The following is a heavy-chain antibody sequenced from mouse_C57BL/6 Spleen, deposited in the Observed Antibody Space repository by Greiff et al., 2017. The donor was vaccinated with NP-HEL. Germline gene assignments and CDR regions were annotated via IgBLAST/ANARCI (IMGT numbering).Heavy chain of an antibody. D-gene: IGHD1-1*01. J-gene: IGHJ4*01. CDR1: GYTFTSYW. CDR2: IYPSDSET. V-gene: IGHV1-61*01. Sequence: VQLKQPGAELVRPGSSVKLSCKASGYTFTSYWMDWVKQRPGQGLEWIGNIYPSDSETHYNQKFKDKATLTVDKSSSTAYMQLSSLTSEDSAVYYCARPTVVARGYAMDYWGQGTSVTVSS. CDR3: ARPTVVARGYAMDY.